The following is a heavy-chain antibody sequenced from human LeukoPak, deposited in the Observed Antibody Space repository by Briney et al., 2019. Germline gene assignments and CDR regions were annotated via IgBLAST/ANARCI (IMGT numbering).Heavy chain of an antibody. CDR2: INPSGGST. CDR1: GYTFTSYY. V-gene: IGHV1-46*01. Sequence: ASVKVSCKASGYTFTSYYMHWVRQAHGQGLEWMGIINPSGGSTSYAQKFQGRVTMTRDMSTSTVYMELSSLRSEDTAVYYCARVRHSGWYTDYWGQGTLVTVSS. CDR3: ARVRHSGWYTDY. D-gene: IGHD6-19*01. J-gene: IGHJ4*02.